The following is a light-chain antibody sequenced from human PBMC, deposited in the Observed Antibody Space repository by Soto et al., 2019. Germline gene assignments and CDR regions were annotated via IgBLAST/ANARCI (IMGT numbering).Light chain of an antibody. CDR1: QSVSSY. CDR2: DAS. Sequence: EILLTQSPATLSLSTGERATLSCRASQSVSSYLAWYQQKPGQPPRLIIYDASNRANGIPARFSGSGAGAEFTLTISSLEPEDFASYYCQQRSNWLPITFGQGTRLEIK. CDR3: QQRSNWLPIT. J-gene: IGKJ5*01. V-gene: IGKV3-11*01.